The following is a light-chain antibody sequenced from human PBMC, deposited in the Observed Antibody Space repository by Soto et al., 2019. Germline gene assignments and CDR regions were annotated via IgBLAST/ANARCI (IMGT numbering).Light chain of an antibody. J-gene: IGKJ5*01. CDR2: GAS. V-gene: IGKV3-15*01. CDR1: QSVASN. Sequence: EIVMTQSPATLSVSPGDRATLSCRASQSVASNLAWYQQKPGQGPRLLIYGASTRATGVPARFSGSGSGTEFTLTISSLQPEDFGTYYCQQFNSYPITFGHGTRLEIK. CDR3: QQFNSYPIT.